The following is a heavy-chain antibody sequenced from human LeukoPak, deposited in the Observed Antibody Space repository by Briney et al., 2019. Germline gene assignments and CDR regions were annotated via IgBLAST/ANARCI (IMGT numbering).Heavy chain of an antibody. Sequence: ASVKVSCKASGYTFTSYGISWVRQAPGQGLEWMGWISAYNGNTNYAQKLQGRVTMTTDTSTSTAYMELRSLRSDDTAVYYCARDKKWELPDFYFDLWGQGTLVTVSS. CDR3: ARDKKWELPDFYFDL. CDR2: ISAYNGNT. D-gene: IGHD1-26*01. V-gene: IGHV1-18*01. J-gene: IGHJ4*02. CDR1: GYTFTSYG.